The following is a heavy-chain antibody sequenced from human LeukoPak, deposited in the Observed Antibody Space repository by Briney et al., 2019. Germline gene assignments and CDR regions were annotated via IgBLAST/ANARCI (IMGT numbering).Heavy chain of an antibody. J-gene: IGHJ4*02. D-gene: IGHD3-22*01. CDR3: TRPSYDSSASGVVY. Sequence: GGSLRLSCATSGFTFSGSAIHWVRQASGKGLEWVGRIRSKANSYATTDAASVKGRFTISGDDSKNTAYLQMNSLKTEDTAVYYCTRPSYDSSASGVVYWGQGTLVTVSS. CDR2: IRSKANSYAT. CDR1: GFTFSGSA. V-gene: IGHV3-73*01.